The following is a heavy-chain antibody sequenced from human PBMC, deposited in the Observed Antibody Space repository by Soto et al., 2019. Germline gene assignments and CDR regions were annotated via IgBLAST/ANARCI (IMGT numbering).Heavy chain of an antibody. CDR3: ARGRPAYGSGSYFLY. D-gene: IGHD3-10*01. CDR1: GYTFTSYD. V-gene: IGHV1-8*01. CDR2: MNPNSDNT. Sequence: GASVKVSCKASGYTFTSYDINWVRQATGQGLEWMGWMNPNSDNTGYAQKLQGRVTMTTDTSTSTAYMELRSLRSDDTAVYYCARGRPAYGSGSYFLYWGQGTLVTVSS. J-gene: IGHJ4*02.